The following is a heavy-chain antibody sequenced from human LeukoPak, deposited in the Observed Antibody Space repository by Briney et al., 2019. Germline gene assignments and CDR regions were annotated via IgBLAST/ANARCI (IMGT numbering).Heavy chain of an antibody. CDR1: GGTFSSYA. CDR3: ARERSSSWYNWFDP. Sequence: GASVKVSCKASGGTFSSYAISWVRQAPGQGLEWMGGIIPIFGTANYAQKFQGRVTINADESTSTAYMELSSLRSDDTAVYYCARERSSSWYNWFDPWGQGTLVTVSS. CDR2: IIPIFGTA. V-gene: IGHV1-69*13. D-gene: IGHD6-13*01. J-gene: IGHJ5*02.